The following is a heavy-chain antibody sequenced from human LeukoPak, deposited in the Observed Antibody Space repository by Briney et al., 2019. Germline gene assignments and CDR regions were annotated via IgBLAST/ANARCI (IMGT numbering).Heavy chain of an antibody. Sequence: SETLSLTCTVSGGSISSYYRSWIRQPPGKGLEWIGYIYYSGSTNYNPSLKSRVTISVDTSKNQFSLKLSSVTAADTAVYYCARHGWGGYSYGYDYWGQGTLVTVSS. D-gene: IGHD5-18*01. CDR1: GGSISSYY. V-gene: IGHV4-59*08. CDR3: ARHGWGGYSYGYDY. CDR2: IYYSGST. J-gene: IGHJ4*02.